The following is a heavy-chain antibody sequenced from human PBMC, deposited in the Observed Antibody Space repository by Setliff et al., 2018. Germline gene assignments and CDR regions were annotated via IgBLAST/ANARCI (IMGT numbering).Heavy chain of an antibody. J-gene: IGHJ6*02. CDR1: GFTFSSYW. Sequence: GVLKISCAASGFTFSSYWMSWVRQAPGKGLEWVANIKQDGSEKYYVDSVKGRFTISRDNAKNSLYLQMNSLRAEDTAVYYCARDRFNGMDVWGQGTTVTVSS. CDR2: IKQDGSEK. CDR3: ARDRFNGMDV. D-gene: IGHD3-16*01. V-gene: IGHV3-7*01.